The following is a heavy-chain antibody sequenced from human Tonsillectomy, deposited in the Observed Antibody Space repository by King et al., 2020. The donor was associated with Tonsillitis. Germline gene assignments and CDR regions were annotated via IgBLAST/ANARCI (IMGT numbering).Heavy chain of an antibody. D-gene: IGHD6-19*01. CDR1: GFTVSSNY. CDR2: IYSGGSA. CDR3: ARAGARSESSGWFDAFDI. Sequence: VQLVESGGGLIQPGGSLRLSCAASGFTVSSNYMSWVRQAPGKGLEWVSVIYSGGSAYYADSVKGRFTISRDNSKNTLYLQMNSLRAEDTAVYYCARAGARSESSGWFDAFDIWGQGTIVTVSS. V-gene: IGHV3-53*01. J-gene: IGHJ3*02.